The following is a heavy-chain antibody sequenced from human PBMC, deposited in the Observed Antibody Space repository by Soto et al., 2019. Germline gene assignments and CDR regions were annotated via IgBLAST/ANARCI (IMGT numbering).Heavy chain of an antibody. CDR3: ARDWVSDRYSSGWTLGTLWFDP. D-gene: IGHD6-19*01. J-gene: IGHJ5*02. Sequence: EVQLVESGGGLVKPGGSLRLSCAASGFTFSSYSMNWVRQAPGKGLEWVSSISSSSSYIYYADSVKGRFTISRDNAKNSLYLQMNSLRAEDTAVYYCARDWVSDRYSSGWTLGTLWFDPWGQGTLVTVSS. CDR2: ISSSSSYI. CDR1: GFTFSSYS. V-gene: IGHV3-21*01.